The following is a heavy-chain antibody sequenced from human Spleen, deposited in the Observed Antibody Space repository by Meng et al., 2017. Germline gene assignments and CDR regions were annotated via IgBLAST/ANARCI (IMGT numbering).Heavy chain of an antibody. V-gene: IGHV3-74*03. CDR1: GFTFSSYA. J-gene: IGHJ4*02. CDR3: ASDADWVIFDH. CDR2: INTDASIT. Sequence: GGSLRLSCAASGFTFSSYAMNWVRQTPGEGLVWVSRINTDASITTYADSVKSRFTNSRDDDNNTVYLQRNSLRAEYTVVYYCASDADWVIFDHWGQGALVTVSS. D-gene: IGHD3-9*01.